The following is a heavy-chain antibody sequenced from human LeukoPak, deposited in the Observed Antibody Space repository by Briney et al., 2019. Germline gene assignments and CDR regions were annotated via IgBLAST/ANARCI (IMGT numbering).Heavy chain of an antibody. CDR3: ARVRLWFGGFLDYMDV. CDR2: IYTSGST. Sequence: SQTLSLTCTVSGGSISSGSYYWSWIRQPAGKGLEWIGRIYTSGSTNYNPSLKSRVTISVDTSKNQFSLKLSSVTAADTAVYYCARVRLWFGGFLDYMDVWGKGTTVTISS. J-gene: IGHJ6*03. D-gene: IGHD3-10*01. V-gene: IGHV4-61*02. CDR1: GGSISSGSYY.